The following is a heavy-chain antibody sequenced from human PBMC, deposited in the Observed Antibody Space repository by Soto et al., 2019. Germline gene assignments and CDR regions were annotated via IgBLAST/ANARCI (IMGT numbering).Heavy chain of an antibody. CDR2: LSYDGSKE. J-gene: IGHJ3*02. Sequence: QAPGKGPEWVAALSYDGSKEFYADSVKGRFTISRDSSKNTLFLQMDSLRTDDTAIYYCARLHITMIASDAFDIWGQGTMVTVSS. CDR3: ARLHITMIASDAFDI. V-gene: IGHV3-30-3*01. D-gene: IGHD3-22*01.